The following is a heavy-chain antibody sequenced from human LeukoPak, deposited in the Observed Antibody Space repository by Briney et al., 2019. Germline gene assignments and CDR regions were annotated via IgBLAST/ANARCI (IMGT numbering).Heavy chain of an antibody. V-gene: IGHV3-30*04. D-gene: IGHD6-19*01. CDR2: ISYDGSNE. CDR3: AKDSGIAVTNSGWLDP. Sequence: GGSLRLSCAASGFTFSSYAMHWVRQAPGKGLEWVAVISYDGSNEYYADSVKGRFTISRDNSKNTLYLQMNSLRTEDTAVYYCAKDSGIAVTNSGWLDPWGQGTLVTVSS. J-gene: IGHJ5*02. CDR1: GFTFSSYA.